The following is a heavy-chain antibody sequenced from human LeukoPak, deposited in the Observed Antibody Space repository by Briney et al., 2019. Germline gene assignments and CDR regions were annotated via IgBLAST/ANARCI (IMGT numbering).Heavy chain of an antibody. Sequence: PSETLSLTCTVSGGSTGSTSYYWGWIRQPPGKGLEWIGSIYYSGNTYYNPSLKSRVTISVDTPKNQFSLKLSSVTAADTAVYYCARGSSYGGKNYYYYYYMDVWGKGTTVTVSS. D-gene: IGHD4-23*01. CDR2: IYYSGNT. CDR3: ARGSSYGGKNYYYYYYMDV. V-gene: IGHV4-39*07. CDR1: GGSTGSTSYY. J-gene: IGHJ6*03.